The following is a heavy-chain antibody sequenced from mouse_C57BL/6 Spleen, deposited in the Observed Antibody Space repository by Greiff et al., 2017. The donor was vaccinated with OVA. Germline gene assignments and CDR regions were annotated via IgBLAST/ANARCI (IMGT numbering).Heavy chain of an antibody. V-gene: IGHV8-12*01. CDR3: ARRDYGSSYDYAMDY. CDR1: GFSLSTSGMG. CDR2: IYWDDDK. Sequence: VQLQQSGPGILQSSQTLSLTCSFSGFSLSTSGMGVSWIRQPSGKGLEWLAHIYWDDDKRYNPSLKSRLTISKDTSRNQVFLKITSVDTADTATYYCARRDYGSSYDYAMDYWGQGTSVTVSS. J-gene: IGHJ4*01. D-gene: IGHD1-1*01.